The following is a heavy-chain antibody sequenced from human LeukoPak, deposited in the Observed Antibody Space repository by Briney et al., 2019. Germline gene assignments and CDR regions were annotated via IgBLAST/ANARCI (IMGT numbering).Heavy chain of an antibody. CDR2: IDHSGGT. CDR3: ARRSNKGPYSYITNDY. D-gene: IGHD5-18*01. J-gene: IGHJ4*02. CDR1: GGPISSIDYY. Sequence: IPSETLSLTCTVSGGPISSIDYYWGRIRQPPGKGLEWIGSIDHSGGTYYNPSLKSRFTISADTSNNQFSLNLSSVTAADTAVYYCARRSNKGPYSYITNDYWGQGILVTVSS. V-gene: IGHV4-39*01.